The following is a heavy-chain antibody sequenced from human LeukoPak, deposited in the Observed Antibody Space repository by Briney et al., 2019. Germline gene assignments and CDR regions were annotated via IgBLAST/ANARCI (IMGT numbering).Heavy chain of an antibody. CDR3: ARSKDSVRSFDY. D-gene: IGHD3-10*01. V-gene: IGHV3-30*01. CDR1: GYTFSSYA. Sequence: GGSLRLSCAASGYTFSSYAMHWVRQAPGEGLEWVAAISYDVSNKYYADSVKGRFTISRDNSKNTLYLQMNRLRDEDTAVYYCARSKDSVRSFDYWGQGTLVTVSS. CDR2: ISYDVSNK. J-gene: IGHJ4*02.